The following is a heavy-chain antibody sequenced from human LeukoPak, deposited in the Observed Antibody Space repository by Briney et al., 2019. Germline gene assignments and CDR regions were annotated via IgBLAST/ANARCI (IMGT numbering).Heavy chain of an antibody. J-gene: IGHJ4*02. CDR3: SRNGLVDFDY. CDR2: IRRRAYGGAA. Sequence: TLTLSCTTSGFAFDDFDVSWIRQPAGKGLEWVGFIRRRAYGGAAEYAASVKGRFIISRDDSKGIAYLQMNSLKTEDTAVYHCSRNGLVDFDYWGQGSRVIVSP. CDR1: GFAFDDFD. V-gene: IGHV3-49*03.